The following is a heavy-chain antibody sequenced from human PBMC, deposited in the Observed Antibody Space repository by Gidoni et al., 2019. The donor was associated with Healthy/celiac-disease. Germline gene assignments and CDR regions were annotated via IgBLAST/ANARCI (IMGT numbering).Heavy chain of an antibody. CDR3: AKDSHITIFGVVISDYYYGMDV. Sequence: EVQLLESGGGLVQPGGSLRRSCADSGCTFSSYAMSWGRQAPGKGLEWVSAISGSGGSTYYADSVKGRFTISRDNSKNTLYLQMNSLRAEDTAVYYCAKDSHITIFGVVISDYYYGMDVWGQGTTVTVSS. CDR2: ISGSGGST. CDR1: GCTFSSYA. V-gene: IGHV3-23*01. J-gene: IGHJ6*02. D-gene: IGHD3-3*01.